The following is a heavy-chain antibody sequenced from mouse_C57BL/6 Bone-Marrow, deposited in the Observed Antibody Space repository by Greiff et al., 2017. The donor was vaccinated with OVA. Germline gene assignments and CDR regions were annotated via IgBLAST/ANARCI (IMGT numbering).Heavy chain of an antibody. J-gene: IGHJ2*01. CDR3: ARYQANWGEGYFDY. Sequence: QVQLQQPGAELVKPGASVKLSCKASGYTFTSYWMQWVKQRPGQGLEWIGEIDPSDSYTNYNQKFKGKATLTVDTSSSTAYMQLSSLTSEDSAVYYCARYQANWGEGYFDYWGQGTTLTVSS. CDR1: GYTFTSYW. D-gene: IGHD4-1*01. CDR2: IDPSDSYT. V-gene: IGHV1-50*01.